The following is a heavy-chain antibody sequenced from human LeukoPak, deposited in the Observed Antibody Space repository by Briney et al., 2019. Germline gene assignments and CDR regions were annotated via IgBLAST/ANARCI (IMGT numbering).Heavy chain of an antibody. J-gene: IGHJ4*02. CDR2: ISSNGGST. D-gene: IGHD5-12*01. CDR3: ASPYSGYDYNFDH. CDR1: GFTFSSYA. V-gene: IGHV3-64D*06. Sequence: GGSLRLSCSASGFTFSSYAMHWVRQAPGKGLEYISSISSNGGSTYYADSVKGRFTISRDNSKDTLFLQMSSLRTEDTAVYYCASPYSGYDYNFDHWGQGTLVTVSS.